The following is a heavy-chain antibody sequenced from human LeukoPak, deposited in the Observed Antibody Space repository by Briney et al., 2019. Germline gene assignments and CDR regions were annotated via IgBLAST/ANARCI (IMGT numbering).Heavy chain of an antibody. D-gene: IGHD4-17*01. CDR2: IYYSGST. CDR3: AGDYGGNSGV. V-gene: IGHV4-59*01. Sequence: SETLSLTCTASGGSISSYYWSWIRQPPGKGLEWIGYIYYSGSTNYNPSLKSRVTISVDTSKNQFSLKLSSVTAADTAVYYCAGDYGGNSGVWGQGTLVTVSS. J-gene: IGHJ4*02. CDR1: GGSISSYY.